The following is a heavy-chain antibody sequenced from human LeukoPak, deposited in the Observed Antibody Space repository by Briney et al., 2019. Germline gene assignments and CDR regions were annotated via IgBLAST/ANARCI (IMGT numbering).Heavy chain of an antibody. V-gene: IGHV1-18*01. D-gene: IGHD3-10*01. J-gene: IGHJ5*02. Sequence: ASVKVSCKSSGYTFTSYGINWVRQAPGQGLEWMGWISGYNGNTNYAQKFQGRVTMTTDTSTSTAHMELRSFKFDDTAVYYCARDARDVLLWFGEFSPWGQGTLVTVSS. CDR3: ARDARDVLLWFGEFSP. CDR1: GYTFTSYG. CDR2: ISGYNGNT.